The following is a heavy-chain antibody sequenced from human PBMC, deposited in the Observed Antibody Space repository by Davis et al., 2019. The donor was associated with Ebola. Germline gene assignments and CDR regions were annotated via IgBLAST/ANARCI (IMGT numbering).Heavy chain of an antibody. CDR3: ARANSGYDYGIDY. CDR2: ISGSGGST. V-gene: IGHV3-23*01. CDR1: VITFSSYA. D-gene: IGHD5-12*01. Sequence: GESLKISCTDSVITFSSYAMPWVRQAPGKGLEWVSAISGSGGSTNYADSVKGRFTISRDNAKNSLYLQMNSLRAEDTAVYYCARANSGYDYGIDYWGQGTLVTVSS. J-gene: IGHJ4*02.